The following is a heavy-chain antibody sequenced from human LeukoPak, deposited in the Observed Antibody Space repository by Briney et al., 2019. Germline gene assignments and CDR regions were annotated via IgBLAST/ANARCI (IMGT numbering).Heavy chain of an antibody. Sequence: SETLSLTCAVYGGSFSGYYWSWIRQPPGKGLEWIGEINHSGSTNYNPSLKSRVTMSVDTSKNQFSLKLSSVTAADTAVYYCARESGGSRGYSYGFDYWGQGTLVTVSS. CDR2: INHSGST. CDR1: GGSFSGYY. CDR3: ARESGGSRGYSYGFDY. J-gene: IGHJ4*02. V-gene: IGHV4-34*01. D-gene: IGHD5-18*01.